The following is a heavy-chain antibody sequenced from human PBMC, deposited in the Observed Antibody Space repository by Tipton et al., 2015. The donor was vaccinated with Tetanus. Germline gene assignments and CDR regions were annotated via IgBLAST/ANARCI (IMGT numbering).Heavy chain of an antibody. J-gene: IGHJ4*02. V-gene: IGHV4-59*01. CDR1: GGSIGNYY. CDR3: ARHNSGYFTFFDY. CDR2: IYYSGST. D-gene: IGHD3-22*01. Sequence: TLSLTCTVSGGSIGNYYWSWLRQPPGKGLEWIGYIYYSGSTNYNPSPKSRVVISIDTPKNQFSLKLSSVTAADTAVYYCARHNSGYFTFFDYWGQGTLVTVSS.